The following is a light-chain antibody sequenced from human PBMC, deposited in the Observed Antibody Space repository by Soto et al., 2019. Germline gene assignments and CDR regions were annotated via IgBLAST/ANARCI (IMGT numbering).Light chain of an antibody. Sequence: QSVLTQPPSASGSPGQSVTISCTGTSSNVCGYNYVSWYQQHPGKAPKLMIYEVSKRPSGVPDRFSGSNSGNTASLTVSGLDAEDEADYYCSSYAGSNNLVFGGGTKLTVL. CDR2: EVS. V-gene: IGLV2-8*01. CDR1: SSNVCGYNY. CDR3: SSYAGSNNLV. J-gene: IGLJ2*01.